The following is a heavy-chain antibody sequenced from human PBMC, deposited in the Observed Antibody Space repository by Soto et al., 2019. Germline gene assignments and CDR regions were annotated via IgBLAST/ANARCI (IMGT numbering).Heavy chain of an antibody. CDR1: GGSFSGYN. Sequence: SETRSLTRAVYGGSFSGYNRSWIRQPPGKGLYGIGEINHSGITNYNPSRKSRVTISVDTAKNQFSLKLGSVAAAGTAVYYCGSCRAGLSFESWGPGILVTVSS. CDR3: GSCRAGLSFES. V-gene: IGHV4-34*01. D-gene: IGHD3-9*01. J-gene: IGHJ1*01. CDR2: INHSGIT.